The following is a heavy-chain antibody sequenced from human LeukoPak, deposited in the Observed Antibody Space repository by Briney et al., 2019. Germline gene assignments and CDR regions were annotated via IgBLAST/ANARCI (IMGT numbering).Heavy chain of an antibody. D-gene: IGHD5-24*01. V-gene: IGHV3-7*04. Sequence: GGSLRLSCAASGFTFSNSWMTWVRQAPGKGLEWVANIKQDGSKKSYVDSVKGRFTISRDNAKNSLYLQMNSLRAEDTAIYYCTRVGYIDEGIDYWGQGTLVTVSS. CDR1: GFTFSNSW. CDR3: TRVGYIDEGIDY. J-gene: IGHJ4*02. CDR2: IKQDGSKK.